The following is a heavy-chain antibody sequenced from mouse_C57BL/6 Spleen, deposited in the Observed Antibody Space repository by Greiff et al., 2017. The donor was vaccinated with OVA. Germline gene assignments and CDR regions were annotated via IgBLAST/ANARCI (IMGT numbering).Heavy chain of an antibody. CDR1: GYTFTSYW. Sequence: QVQLQQPGAELVKPGASVKLSCKASGYTFTSYWMHWVKQRPGQGLEWIGMIHPNSGSTNYNEKFKSKATLTVDKSSSTAYRQLSSRTSEDSAVYYCARAGWDGSFFDYWGQGTTLTVSS. D-gene: IGHD2-3*01. J-gene: IGHJ2*01. CDR3: ARAGWDGSFFDY. V-gene: IGHV1-64*01. CDR2: IHPNSGST.